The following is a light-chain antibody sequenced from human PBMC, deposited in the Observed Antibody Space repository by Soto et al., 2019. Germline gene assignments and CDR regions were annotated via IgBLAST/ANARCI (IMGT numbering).Light chain of an antibody. Sequence: EIEMTQYPATLSVSPGERATLSCRASQSLGTNLAWFQQKPGHVPRLLIHGASTRATGIPARFSGSGSGTDFTLTISSLESEDFAVDYCQQYNQWPRTFGQGTKV. CDR1: QSLGTN. V-gene: IGKV3-15*01. CDR2: GAS. J-gene: IGKJ1*01. CDR3: QQYNQWPRT.